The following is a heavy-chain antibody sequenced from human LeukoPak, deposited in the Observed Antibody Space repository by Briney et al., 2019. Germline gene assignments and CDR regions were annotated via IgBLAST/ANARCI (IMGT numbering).Heavy chain of an antibody. Sequence: SETLSLTCTVSGASISSYYLNWIRQPPGKGLEWIGYMYYSGSTNYNPSLKSRVTISVDTSKNQFSLKLSSVTAADTAVYYCARGYSSGYYYFDYWGQGTLVTVSS. CDR1: GASISSYY. V-gene: IGHV4-59*01. D-gene: IGHD6-19*01. J-gene: IGHJ4*02. CDR2: MYYSGST. CDR3: ARGYSSGYYYFDY.